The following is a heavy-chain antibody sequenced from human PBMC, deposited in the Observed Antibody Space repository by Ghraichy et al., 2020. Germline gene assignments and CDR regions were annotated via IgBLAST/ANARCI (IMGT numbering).Heavy chain of an antibody. Sequence: GGSLRLSCAASGFTFTNHWINWVRQAAGKGLEWVANINQDGSDTRYVDSVKGRFTISSDNAKNSLFLQMNSLTAEDTAVYYCARGETAADQYFQHWGQGTLVTVSS. D-gene: IGHD6-13*01. J-gene: IGHJ1*01. CDR1: GFTFTNHW. CDR3: ARGETAADQYFQH. CDR2: INQDGSDT. V-gene: IGHV3-7*01.